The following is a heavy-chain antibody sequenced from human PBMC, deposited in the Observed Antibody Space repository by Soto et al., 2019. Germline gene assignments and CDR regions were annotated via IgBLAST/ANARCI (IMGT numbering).Heavy chain of an antibody. J-gene: IGHJ4*02. CDR3: ARETSAAWPYYLDY. CDR2: IKQDGGEK. D-gene: IGHD3-10*01. Sequence: EVQLVESGGGLVQPGGSLRLSCAASGFTFSTYWMSWVRQAPGKGLEWVANIKQDGGEKYYLDSVQGRFTLSRDNAKNSLYLQMNSLRAEDTAVYYWARETSAAWPYYLDYWGQGTLVTVSS. V-gene: IGHV3-7*01. CDR1: GFTFSTYW.